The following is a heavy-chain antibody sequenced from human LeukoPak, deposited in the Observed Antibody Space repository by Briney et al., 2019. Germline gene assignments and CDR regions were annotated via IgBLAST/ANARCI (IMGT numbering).Heavy chain of an antibody. CDR3: ATANWNYVASWFDP. Sequence: ASVKVSCKVSGYTLTELSMHWVRQAPGKGLEWMGGFDPEDGETIYAQKFQGRVTMTEDTSTDTAYIELSSLRSEDTAVYYCATANWNYVASWFDPWGQGTLVTVSS. CDR1: GYTLTELS. V-gene: IGHV1-24*01. CDR2: FDPEDGET. J-gene: IGHJ5*02. D-gene: IGHD1-7*01.